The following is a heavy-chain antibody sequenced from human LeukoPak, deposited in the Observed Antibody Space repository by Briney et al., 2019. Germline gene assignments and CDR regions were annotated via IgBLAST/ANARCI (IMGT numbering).Heavy chain of an antibody. V-gene: IGHV1-69*04. J-gene: IGHJ4*02. Sequence: SVKVSCKASGGTFSSYAISWVRQAPGQGLEWMGRIIPILGIANYAQKFQGRVTITADKSTSTAYMELSSLRSEDTAVYYCASGYCSGGSCYGVFDYWGQGTLVTVSS. CDR1: GGTFSSYA. CDR2: IIPILGIA. CDR3: ASGYCSGGSCYGVFDY. D-gene: IGHD2-15*01.